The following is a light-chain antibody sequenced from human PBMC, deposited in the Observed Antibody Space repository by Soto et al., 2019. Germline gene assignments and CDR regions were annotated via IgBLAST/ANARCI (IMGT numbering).Light chain of an antibody. CDR1: QSVSNKY. Sequence: EVVLTQSPCTLSLAPWEIATLSCRASQSVSNKYLAWYQHKPGQAPRLLIYGASNRATGIPDRVSGIGYGKGLTLTISRLEPEDFAVDKCEQYGSSGRFGQGTKV. CDR2: GAS. J-gene: IGKJ1*01. CDR3: EQYGSSGR. V-gene: IGKV3-20*01.